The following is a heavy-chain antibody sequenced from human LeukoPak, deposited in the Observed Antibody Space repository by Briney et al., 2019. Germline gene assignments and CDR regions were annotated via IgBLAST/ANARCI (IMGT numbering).Heavy chain of an antibody. V-gene: IGHV3-23*01. CDR2: INGSGGRT. J-gene: IGHJ3*02. D-gene: IGHD3-22*01. Sequence: GGSLRLSCAASGFTFSSYAMSWVRQAPGKGLQWVSGINGSGGRTYYADSVKGRLTISRDNSKNTLYLQMNSLRAEDTAVYYCAKGGLVHAFDIWGQGIMVTVSS. CDR3: AKGGLVHAFDI. CDR1: GFTFSSYA.